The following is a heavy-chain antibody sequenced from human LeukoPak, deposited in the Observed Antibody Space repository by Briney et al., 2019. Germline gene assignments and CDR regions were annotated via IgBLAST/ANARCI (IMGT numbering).Heavy chain of an antibody. CDR2: INHSGST. Sequence: PSETLSLTCAVYGGSFSGYYWSWIRQPPGKGLEWIGEINHSGSTNYNPSLKSRVTISIDTSKNQFSLKLISVTAADTAVYYCARGRQDYWGQGTLVTVSS. V-gene: IGHV4-34*01. CDR3: ARGRQDY. CDR1: GGSFSGYY. J-gene: IGHJ4*02.